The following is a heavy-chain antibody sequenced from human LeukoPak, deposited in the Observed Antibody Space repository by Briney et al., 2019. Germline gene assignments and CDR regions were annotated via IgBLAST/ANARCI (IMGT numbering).Heavy chain of an antibody. Sequence: ASVKVSCKASGYTFTSHDINWVRQATGQGLEWMGWMSPNSGNTGYAQKFQGRVTMTRNTSISTAYMELSSLRSEDTAMYYCARVVTPRYCSTTSCYWKGWFDPWGQGTLVTVSS. CDR3: ARVVTPRYCSTTSCYWKGWFDP. V-gene: IGHV1-8*01. CDR1: GYTFTSHD. CDR2: MSPNSGNT. D-gene: IGHD2-2*01. J-gene: IGHJ5*02.